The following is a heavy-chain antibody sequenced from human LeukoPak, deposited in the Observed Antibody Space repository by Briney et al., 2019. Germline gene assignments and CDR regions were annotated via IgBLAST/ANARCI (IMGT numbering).Heavy chain of an antibody. Sequence: GASVKVSCKASGYTFTGYYMHWVRQAPGQGLEWMGWINPNSGGTNYAQKFQGWVTMTRDTSISTAYMELSRLRSDDTAVYYCARDLWGYSSGHDAFDIWGQGTMVTVSS. J-gene: IGHJ3*02. CDR3: ARDLWGYSSGHDAFDI. V-gene: IGHV1-2*04. CDR2: INPNSGGT. CDR1: GYTFTGYY. D-gene: IGHD6-19*01.